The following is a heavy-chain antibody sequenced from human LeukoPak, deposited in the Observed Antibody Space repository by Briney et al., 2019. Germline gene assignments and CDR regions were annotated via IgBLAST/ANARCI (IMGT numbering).Heavy chain of an antibody. Sequence: GGSLRLSCAASGFTFSNAWMSWVRQVPGKGREWVGRIKSKTDGGTTDYAAPVKGRFSISRDDSKNTLYLQMKSLKTEDTAVYYCTTLPTVVIEDRGPIPFDFWGQGTLVTVSS. CDR3: TTLPTVVIEDRGPIPFDF. CDR1: GFTFSNAW. V-gene: IGHV3-15*01. J-gene: IGHJ4*02. CDR2: IKSKTDGGTT. D-gene: IGHD3-22*01.